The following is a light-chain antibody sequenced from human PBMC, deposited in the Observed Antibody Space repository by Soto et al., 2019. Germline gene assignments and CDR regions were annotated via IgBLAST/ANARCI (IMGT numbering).Light chain of an antibody. CDR1: QGVGTY. CDR2: AGS. Sequence: DLQMTQSPSSLSASVGGRVTITCRASQGVGTYMNWYQQKPGKAPDLLIYAGSTLHGGVPSRFSASGSGTDFALTISSLQPEDFATYYCQQNYNMPYTFGQGTTLEIK. CDR3: QQNYNMPYT. V-gene: IGKV1-39*01. J-gene: IGKJ2*01.